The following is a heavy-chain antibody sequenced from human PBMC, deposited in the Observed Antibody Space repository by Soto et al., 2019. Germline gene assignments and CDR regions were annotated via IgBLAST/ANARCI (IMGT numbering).Heavy chain of an antibody. CDR1: GFTFSSYG. Sequence: QVQLVESGGGVVQPGRSLRLSCAASGFTFSSYGMHWVRQAPGKGLEWVAVICYDGSNKYYADSVKGRFTISRDNSKNTLYLKMNRLGAEDTAVYYCARDCAGYSSGWYQRGGFDYWGQGTLFTVSS. CDR2: ICYDGSNK. D-gene: IGHD6-19*01. CDR3: ARDCAGYSSGWYQRGGFDY. J-gene: IGHJ4*02. V-gene: IGHV3-33*01.